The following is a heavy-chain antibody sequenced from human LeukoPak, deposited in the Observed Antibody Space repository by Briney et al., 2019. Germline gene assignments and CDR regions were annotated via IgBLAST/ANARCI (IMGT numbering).Heavy chain of an antibody. V-gene: IGHV3-30*04. Sequence: GGSLRLSCSASGFTFSSQAMSWVRQAPGKGLEWVAVISNDGSYKYYADSVKGRFTISRDNSKNTLYLQMNSLRAEDTALYYCAKDILAYGSGSSPGFDPWGQGTLVIVSS. CDR3: AKDILAYGSGSSPGFDP. D-gene: IGHD3-10*01. CDR2: ISNDGSYK. CDR1: GFTFSSQA. J-gene: IGHJ5*02.